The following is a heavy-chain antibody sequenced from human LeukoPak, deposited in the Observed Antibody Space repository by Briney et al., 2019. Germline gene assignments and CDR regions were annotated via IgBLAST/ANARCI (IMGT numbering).Heavy chain of an antibody. V-gene: IGHV3-23*01. CDR1: GFIFSNYA. CDR2: ISGSGGTT. Sequence: GGSLRLSCAASGFIFSNYAMGWLRQAPGKGLEWVATISGSGGTTYYADSVRGRFTISRDNSKNTLYLQMNSLRAEDTAVYYCARVATQYSGSEADYWGQGTLVTVSS. D-gene: IGHD1-26*01. CDR3: ARVATQYSGSEADY. J-gene: IGHJ4*02.